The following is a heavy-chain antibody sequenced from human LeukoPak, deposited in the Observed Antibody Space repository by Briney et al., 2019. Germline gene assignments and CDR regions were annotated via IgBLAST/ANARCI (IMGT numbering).Heavy chain of an antibody. Sequence: GGSLRLSCAASGFTFNSYAMSWVRQAPGKGLEWVSTISTTDDGTVYADSVKGRSTISRDGSKTTLYLQMNSLRVEDTAVYYCVRRGFGGWGAFDIWGQGTMVTVSS. CDR2: ISTTDDGT. V-gene: IGHV3-23*01. D-gene: IGHD3-10*01. J-gene: IGHJ3*02. CDR1: GFTFNSYA. CDR3: VRRGFGGWGAFDI.